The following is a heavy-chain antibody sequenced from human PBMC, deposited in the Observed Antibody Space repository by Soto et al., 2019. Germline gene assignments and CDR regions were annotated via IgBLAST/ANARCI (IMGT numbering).Heavy chain of an antibody. Sequence: ASVKVSSKASEYTLTSYVMHWVRQAPGQSLEWIGWINAGNGHTKYSQKFQDRVTITRDTSANTAYMELSRLRSEDTAVYYCERAIQGLYYFDYWGQGSLVTVS. CDR2: INAGNGHT. J-gene: IGHJ4*02. D-gene: IGHD5-18*01. CDR1: EYTLTSYV. V-gene: IGHV1-3*01. CDR3: ERAIQGLYYFDY.